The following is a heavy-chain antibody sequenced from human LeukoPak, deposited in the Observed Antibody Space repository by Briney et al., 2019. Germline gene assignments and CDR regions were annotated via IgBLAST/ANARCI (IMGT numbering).Heavy chain of an antibody. J-gene: IGHJ4*02. CDR1: GFTFSSYS. Sequence: PGGSLRLSCAAPGFTFSSYSMNWVRQAPGKGLEWVSSISSGSSYIYYADSVKGRFTISRDNAKNSLYLQMNSLRAEDTAVYYCARDRRSRYYFDYWGQGTLVTVSS. CDR3: ARDRRSRYYFDY. CDR2: ISSGSSYI. D-gene: IGHD6-13*01. V-gene: IGHV3-21*01.